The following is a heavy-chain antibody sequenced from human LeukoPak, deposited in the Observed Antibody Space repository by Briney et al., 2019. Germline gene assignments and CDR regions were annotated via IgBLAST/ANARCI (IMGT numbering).Heavy chain of an antibody. Sequence: GGSLRVSCAASGFTFSSYAMRWVRQAPGKGLEWVSAISGSGGSTYYADSVKGRFTIPRDNSKNTLYLQMNSLRAEDTAVYYCAKQTSGSPGGDYWGQGTLVTVSS. CDR1: GFTFSSYA. D-gene: IGHD2-2*01. CDR3: AKQTSGSPGGDY. CDR2: ISGSGGST. J-gene: IGHJ4*02. V-gene: IGHV3-23*01.